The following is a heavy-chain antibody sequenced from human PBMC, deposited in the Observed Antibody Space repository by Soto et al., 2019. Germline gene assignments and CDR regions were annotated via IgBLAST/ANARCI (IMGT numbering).Heavy chain of an antibody. D-gene: IGHD3-10*01. J-gene: IGHJ6*03. CDR1: GYTFTSYY. CDR2: INPSGGST. CDR3: ARVRKGSRYYYYYYYMDV. V-gene: IGHV1-46*01. Sequence: ASVKVSCKASGYTFTSYYMHWVRQAPGQGLEWMGIINPSGGSTSYAQKFQGRVTMTRDTSTSTVYMELSSLRSEDTAVYYCARVRKGSRYYYYYYYMDVWGKGTTVTVSS.